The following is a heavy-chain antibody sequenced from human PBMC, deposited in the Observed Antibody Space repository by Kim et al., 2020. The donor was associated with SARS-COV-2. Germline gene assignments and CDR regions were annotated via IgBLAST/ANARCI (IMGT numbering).Heavy chain of an antibody. CDR3: ATHSRGWP. D-gene: IGHD6-19*01. CDR1: GFIVSTNY. CDR2: IYSGGST. J-gene: IGHJ4*02. Sequence: GGSLRLSCAASGFIVSTNYMTWVRQAPGKGLEWVSTIYSGGSTYYADSVKGRFTISRDSSKNTLYLQMNSLRAEDTAVYYCATHSRGWPWGQGTLVTGSS. V-gene: IGHV3-53*01.